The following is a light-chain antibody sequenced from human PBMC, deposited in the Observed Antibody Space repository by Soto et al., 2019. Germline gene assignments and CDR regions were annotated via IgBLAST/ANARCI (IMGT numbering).Light chain of an antibody. CDR1: QSVSRH. CDR3: LQYSDWLPRYT. J-gene: IGKJ2*01. CDR2: NAS. V-gene: IGKV3-15*01. Sequence: EIVLTQSPATLSVYPGESATLSCRASQSVSRHLAWYQQKPGQAPRVLIYNASTRATGIPATFSGSGSGTEFTLTIGRLQSEDFAVYYCLQYSDWLPRYTFGQGTKLEIK.